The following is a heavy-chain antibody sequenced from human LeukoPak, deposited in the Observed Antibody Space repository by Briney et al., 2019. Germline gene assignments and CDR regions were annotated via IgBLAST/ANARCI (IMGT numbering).Heavy chain of an antibody. CDR3: ANKYQQQLPTHDAFDI. D-gene: IGHD6-13*01. Sequence: GGSLRLSCAASGFTFSSYAMSWVRQAPGKGLEWVSAISGSGGSTYYADSVKGRFTISRDNSKNTLYLQMNSLRAEDTAVYYCANKYQQQLPTHDAFDIWGQGTMVTVSS. J-gene: IGHJ3*02. CDR1: GFTFSSYA. V-gene: IGHV3-23*01. CDR2: ISGSGGST.